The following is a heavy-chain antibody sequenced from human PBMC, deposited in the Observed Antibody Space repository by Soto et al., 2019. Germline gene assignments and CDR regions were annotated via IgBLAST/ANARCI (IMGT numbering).Heavy chain of an antibody. D-gene: IGHD6-19*01. CDR3: ARAGDSSGPVALGY. Sequence: SETLSLTCAVSGGSISSGGSSWSWIRHPPGKGLEWIGYIYHSGSTYYNPSLKSRVTISVDRSKNQFSLKLSSVTAADTAVYYCARAGDSSGPVALGYWGQGTLVTVS. CDR1: GGSISSGGSS. CDR2: IYHSGST. V-gene: IGHV4-30-2*01. J-gene: IGHJ4*02.